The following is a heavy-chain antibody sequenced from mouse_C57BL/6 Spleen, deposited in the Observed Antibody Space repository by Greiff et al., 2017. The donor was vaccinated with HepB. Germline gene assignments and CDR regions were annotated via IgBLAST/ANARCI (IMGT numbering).Heavy chain of an antibody. V-gene: IGHV1-64*01. D-gene: IGHD2-3*01. Sequence: VQLQQPGAELVKPGASVKLSCKASGYTFTSYWMHWVKQRPGQGLEWIGMIHPNSGSTNYNEKFKSKATLTADKSSSTAYMQLSSLTSEDSAVYFCARADGYYGYFDVWGTGTTVTVSS. CDR3: ARADGYYGYFDV. J-gene: IGHJ1*03. CDR1: GYTFTSYW. CDR2: IHPNSGST.